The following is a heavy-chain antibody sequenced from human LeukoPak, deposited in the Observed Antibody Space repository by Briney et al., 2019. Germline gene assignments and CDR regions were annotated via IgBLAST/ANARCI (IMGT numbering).Heavy chain of an antibody. CDR2: IYYSGST. D-gene: IGHD3-22*01. V-gene: IGHV4-39*01. Sequence: PSETLSLTCTVSGGSISSSSYYWGWIRQPPGKGLEWIGSIYYSGSTYYNPSLKSRVTISVDTSKNQFSLKLSSVTAADTAVYYCARQGDSSSYRSRPFDYWGQGTLVTVSS. CDR1: GGSISSSSYY. J-gene: IGHJ4*02. CDR3: ARQGDSSSYRSRPFDY.